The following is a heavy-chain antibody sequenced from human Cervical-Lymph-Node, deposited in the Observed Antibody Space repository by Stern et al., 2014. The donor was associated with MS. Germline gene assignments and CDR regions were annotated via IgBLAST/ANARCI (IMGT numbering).Heavy chain of an antibody. J-gene: IGHJ5*02. CDR3: ADVSNGNWFDP. V-gene: IGHV1-69*06. Sequence: QMQLVQSGAEVKKPGSSVKVSCRASGGNFNTYGVNWVRQAPGQGLEWMGGIIPIFGTPNYAQRFQGRVTMTADKSTRTAYMELSGLTSDDTAVYYWADVSNGNWFDPWGPGTLVTVSS. D-gene: IGHD1-1*01. CDR1: GGNFNTYG. CDR2: IIPIFGTP.